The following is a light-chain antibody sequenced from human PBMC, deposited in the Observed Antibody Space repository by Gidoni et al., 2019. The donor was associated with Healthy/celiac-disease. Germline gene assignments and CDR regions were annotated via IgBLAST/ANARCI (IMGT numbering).Light chain of an antibody. V-gene: IGKV3-11*01. Sequence: EIVLTQSPAPLSLSPGERATLSCRASQSVSSYLAWYQQKPGQAPRLLIYDASNRATGIPARFSGSGSGTDFTLTISSLEPEDFAVYYCQQRGTTFGQGTKVEIK. CDR2: DAS. J-gene: IGKJ1*01. CDR1: QSVSSY. CDR3: QQRGTT.